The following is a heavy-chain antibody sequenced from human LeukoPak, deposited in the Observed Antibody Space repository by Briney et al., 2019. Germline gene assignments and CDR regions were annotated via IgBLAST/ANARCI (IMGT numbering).Heavy chain of an antibody. CDR2: ISYDGSNK. D-gene: IGHD3-16*01. CDR3: AKGRGSSAGSSDY. Sequence: GGSLRLSCAASGFTFSSYGMHRVRQAPGKGLEWVAVISYDGSNKYYADSGKGRFTISRDNSKNTLYLQMNSLRAEDTAVYYCAKGRGSSAGSSDYWGQGTLVTVTS. CDR1: GFTFSSYG. V-gene: IGHV3-30*18. J-gene: IGHJ4*02.